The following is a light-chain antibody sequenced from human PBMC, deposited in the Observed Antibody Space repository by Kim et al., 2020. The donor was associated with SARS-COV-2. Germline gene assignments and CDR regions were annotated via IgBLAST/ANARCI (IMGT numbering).Light chain of an antibody. V-gene: IGKV1-5*03. CDR2: KAS. J-gene: IGKJ4*01. CDR1: QTISSW. Sequence: SASIGYRVTITCRASQTISSWLAWYQQKPGKAPELLIYKASILEGGVPPRFSGSRSGSEFTLTISSLQPHDLATYYCQQYNSYPLTFGGGTKLEI. CDR3: QQYNSYPLT.